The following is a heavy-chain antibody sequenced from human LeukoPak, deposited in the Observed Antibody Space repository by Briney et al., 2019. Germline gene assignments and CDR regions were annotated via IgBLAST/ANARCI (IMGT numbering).Heavy chain of an antibody. Sequence: PSETLSLTCTVPGGSISSSSYYWGWIRQPPGKGLEWIGSIYYSGSTYYNPSLKSRVTISVDTSKNQFSLKLSSVTAADTAVYYCARHPSTTDAFDIWGQGTMVTVSS. CDR2: IYYSGST. CDR3: ARHPSTTDAFDI. V-gene: IGHV4-39*01. D-gene: IGHD1-26*01. J-gene: IGHJ3*02. CDR1: GGSISSSSYY.